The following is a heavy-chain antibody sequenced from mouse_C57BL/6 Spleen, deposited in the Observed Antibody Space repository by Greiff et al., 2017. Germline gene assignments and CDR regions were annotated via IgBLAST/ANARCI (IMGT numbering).Heavy chain of an antibody. Sequence: QVHVKQSGAELVRPGSSVKLSCKASGYTFTSYWMHWVKQRPIQGLEWIGNIDPSDSETHYNQKFKDKATLTVDKSSSTAYMQLSSLTSEDSAVYYCARKGLGSKNAMDYWGQGTSVTVSS. CDR2: IDPSDSET. J-gene: IGHJ4*01. CDR3: ARKGLGSKNAMDY. D-gene: IGHD1-1*01. V-gene: IGHV1-52*01. CDR1: GYTFTSYW.